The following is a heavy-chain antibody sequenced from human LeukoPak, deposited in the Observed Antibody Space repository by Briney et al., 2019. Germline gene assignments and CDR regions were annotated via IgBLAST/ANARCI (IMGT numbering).Heavy chain of an antibody. D-gene: IGHD1-1*01. CDR3: ARATEGTQADY. CDR2: IYYSGST. J-gene: IGHJ4*02. V-gene: IGHV4-59*01. Sequence: SETLSLTCAVYGGSFSGYYWSWIRQPPGKGLEWIGYIYYSGSTNYNPSLKSRVTISVDTSKNQFSLKLSSVTAADTAVYYCARATEGTQADYWGQGTLVTVSS. CDR1: GGSFSGYY.